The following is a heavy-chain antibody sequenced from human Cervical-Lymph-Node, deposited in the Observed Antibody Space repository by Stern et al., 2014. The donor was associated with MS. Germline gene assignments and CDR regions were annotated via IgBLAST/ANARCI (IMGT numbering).Heavy chain of an antibody. CDR2: SRNKANSYTT. J-gene: IGHJ4*01. CDR1: GLTFSDHY. CDR3: ARDASGITHYPSSYFDC. Sequence: EVQLVESGGGLVQPGGSLRLSCAVSGLTFSDHYFDWVRQAPGKGLEWVGRSRNKANSYTTEYVASVKGRFTISRDESKNSLYLHMNSLKTEDTAVYFCARDASGITHYPSSYFDCWGQGTLVTVSS. V-gene: IGHV3-72*01. D-gene: IGHD1-7*01.